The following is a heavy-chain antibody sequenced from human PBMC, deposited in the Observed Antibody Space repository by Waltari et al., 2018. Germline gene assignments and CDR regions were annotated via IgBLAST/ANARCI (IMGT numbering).Heavy chain of an antibody. V-gene: IGHV1-8*01. CDR3: ARGRRVRGVIITYYYSYMDV. Sequence: QVQLVESGAAVKKPGASVKVSCKASGYTFTSYDINCVRQATGPGLEWMGCMNPNSGNTGYAQKFQGRVTMTRNTSISTAYMELSSLRSEDTAVYYCARGRRVRGVIITYYYSYMDVWGKGTTVTVSS. CDR1: GYTFTSYD. CDR2: MNPNSGNT. D-gene: IGHD3-10*01. J-gene: IGHJ6*03.